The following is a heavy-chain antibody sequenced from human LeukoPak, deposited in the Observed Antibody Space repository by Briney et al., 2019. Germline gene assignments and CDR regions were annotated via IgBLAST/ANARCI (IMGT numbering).Heavy chain of an antibody. CDR3: ARHDYDSSGYYTNWYFDL. Sequence: SETLSLTCAVYGGSFSGYYWSWIRQPPGKGLEWIGEINHSGSTNYNPSLKSRVTISVDTSKNQFSLKLSSVTAADTAVYYCARHDYDSSGYYTNWYFDLWGRGTLVTVSS. CDR2: INHSGST. J-gene: IGHJ2*01. CDR1: GGSFSGYY. V-gene: IGHV4-34*01. D-gene: IGHD3-22*01.